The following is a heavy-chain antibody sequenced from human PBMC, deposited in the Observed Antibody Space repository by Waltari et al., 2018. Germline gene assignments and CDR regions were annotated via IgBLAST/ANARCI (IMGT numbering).Heavy chain of an antibody. D-gene: IGHD2-15*01. CDR2: FDPEDGET. Sequence: QVQLVQSGAEVKKPGASVTVSCKVSGYTLTELSMHWVRQAPGKGLEWMGGFDPEDGETIYAQKFQGRVTMTEDTSTDTAYMELSSLRSEDTAVYYCATGLKGYCSGGSCYFVNDYWGQGTLVTVSS. CDR3: ATGLKGYCSGGSCYFVNDY. J-gene: IGHJ4*02. CDR1: GYTLTELS. V-gene: IGHV1-24*01.